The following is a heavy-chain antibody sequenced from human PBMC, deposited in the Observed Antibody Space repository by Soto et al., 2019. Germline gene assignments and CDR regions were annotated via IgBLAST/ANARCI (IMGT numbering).Heavy chain of an antibody. Sequence: GGSLRLSCAASGFTFSSYGMHWVRQAPGKGLEWVAVIWYDGSNKYYADSVKGRFTISRDNSKNTLYLQMNSLRAEDTAVYYCARDRADYYDSSGYYYMVSAFDIWGQGTMVTVSS. V-gene: IGHV3-33*01. J-gene: IGHJ3*02. CDR2: IWYDGSNK. CDR1: GFTFSSYG. D-gene: IGHD3-22*01. CDR3: ARDRADYYDSSGYYYMVSAFDI.